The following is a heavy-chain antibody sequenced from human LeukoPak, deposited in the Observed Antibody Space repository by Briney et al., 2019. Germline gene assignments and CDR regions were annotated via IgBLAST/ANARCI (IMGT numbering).Heavy chain of an antibody. Sequence: PSETLSLTCTVSGGSISSGSYYWSWIRQPAGKGLEWIGRIYTSGSTNYSPSLKSRVTISVDTSKNQFSLKLSSVTAADTAVYYCARDSGSYDFWSGYADYWGQGTLVTVSS. CDR1: GGSISSGSYY. D-gene: IGHD3-3*01. CDR3: ARDSGSYDFWSGYADY. CDR2: IYTSGST. V-gene: IGHV4-61*02. J-gene: IGHJ4*02.